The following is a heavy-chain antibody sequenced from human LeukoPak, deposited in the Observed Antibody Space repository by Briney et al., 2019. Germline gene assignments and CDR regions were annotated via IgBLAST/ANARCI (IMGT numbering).Heavy chain of an antibody. CDR3: ARDCFAENNY. J-gene: IGHJ4*02. CDR1: GFTFSSYW. Sequence: GGSLRLSCAASGFTFSSYWMTWVRQAPGKGLEWVANIKQDGSEKYYVDSVQGRFTISRDNAKNSLYLQMNSLRTEDTAVDYCARDCFAENNYWGQGILVTVSS. D-gene: IGHD2-21*01. V-gene: IGHV3-7*01. CDR2: IKQDGSEK.